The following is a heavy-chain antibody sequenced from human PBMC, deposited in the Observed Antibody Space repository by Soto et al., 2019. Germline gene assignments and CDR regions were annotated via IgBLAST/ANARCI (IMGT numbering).Heavy chain of an antibody. CDR1: GYTFTSYG. D-gene: IGHD5-18*01. J-gene: IGHJ2*01. CDR2: ISAYNGNT. Sequence: QVQLVQSGAEVKKPGASVKVSCKASGYTFTSYGISWVRQAPGQGLEWMGWISAYNGNTNYAQKLQGRVTMTTDTSTSTAYMELRSLRSAATAVYYCARPTSDTAIDWYFDLWGRGTLVTVSS. CDR3: ARPTSDTAIDWYFDL. V-gene: IGHV1-18*04.